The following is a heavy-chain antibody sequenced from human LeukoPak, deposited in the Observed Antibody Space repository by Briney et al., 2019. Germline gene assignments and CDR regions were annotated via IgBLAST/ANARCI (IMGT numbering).Heavy chain of an antibody. CDR2: ISAYNGNT. CDR1: GYTFTNYG. D-gene: IGHD3-22*01. Sequence: ASVKVSCKASGYTFTNYGISWVRRAPGQGLEYMGWISAYNGNTNYAQNLQGRVTMTTETSTSTAYMELRSLRSDDTAVYYCARYYYDSSAYPFDYWGQGTLVTVSS. V-gene: IGHV1-18*01. J-gene: IGHJ4*02. CDR3: ARYYYDSSAYPFDY.